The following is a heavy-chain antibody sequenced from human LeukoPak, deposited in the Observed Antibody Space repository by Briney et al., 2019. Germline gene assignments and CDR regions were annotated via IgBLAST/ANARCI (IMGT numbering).Heavy chain of an antibody. CDR3: ARIAVAGNIDY. Sequence: GGSLRLSCAASGFTFSSYAMHWVRQAPGKGLEYVSAISSNGGSTYYANSVKGRFTISRDNAKNSLCLQMNSLRAEDTAVYYCARIAVAGNIDYWGQGTLVTVSS. J-gene: IGHJ4*02. CDR2: ISSNGGST. V-gene: IGHV3-64*01. CDR1: GFTFSSYA. D-gene: IGHD6-19*01.